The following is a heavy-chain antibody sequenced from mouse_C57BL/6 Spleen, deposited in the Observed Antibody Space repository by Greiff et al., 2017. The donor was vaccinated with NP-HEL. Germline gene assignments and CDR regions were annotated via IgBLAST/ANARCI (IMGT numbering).Heavy chain of an antibody. CDR1: GYTFTSYW. CDR2: IHPNSGST. J-gene: IGHJ4*01. D-gene: IGHD1-1*01. Sequence: QVQLQQPGAELVKPGASVKLSCKASGYTFTSYWMHWVKQRPGQGLEWIGMIHPNSGSTNYNEKFKSKATLTVDKSSSTAYMQLSRLTSEDSAVYYCARYGSSYAMDYWGQGTSVTVSS. V-gene: IGHV1-64*01. CDR3: ARYGSSYAMDY.